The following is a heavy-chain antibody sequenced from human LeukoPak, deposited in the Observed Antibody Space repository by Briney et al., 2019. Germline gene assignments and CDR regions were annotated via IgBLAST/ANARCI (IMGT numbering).Heavy chain of an antibody. D-gene: IGHD6-13*01. V-gene: IGHV1-46*02. Sequence: ASVKVSCKASGYTFNSSYMHWVRPAPGQGLEWMGIINPSDNSTRYAQKFQGRVTMTKDTSINTTYMELSRLKSDDTAVYYCARDVRRNNSSHIDCWGQGALVTVSS. CDR2: INPSDNST. CDR3: ARDVRRNNSSHIDC. CDR1: GYTFNSSY. J-gene: IGHJ4*02.